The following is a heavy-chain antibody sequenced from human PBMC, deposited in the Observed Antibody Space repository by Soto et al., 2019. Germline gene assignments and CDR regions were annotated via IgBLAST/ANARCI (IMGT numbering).Heavy chain of an antibody. D-gene: IGHD3-3*01. CDR2: ISAYNGNT. J-gene: IGHJ6*02. Sequence: ASVKVSCKASGYTFTSYGISWVRQAPGQGLERMGWISAYNGNTNYAQKLQGRVTMTTDTSTSTAYMELRSLRSDDTAVYYCARDRGCVWSYDIHFYRIDVWGQGTTVTVSS. CDR3: ARDRGCVWSYDIHFYRIDV. CDR1: GYTFTSYG. V-gene: IGHV1-18*01.